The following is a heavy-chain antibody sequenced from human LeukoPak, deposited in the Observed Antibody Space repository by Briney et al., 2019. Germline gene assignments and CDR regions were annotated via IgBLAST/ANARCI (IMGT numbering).Heavy chain of an antibody. D-gene: IGHD6-6*01. V-gene: IGHV4-59*01. CDR1: GGSISGYY. J-gene: IGHJ3*02. Sequence: SETLSLTCTVSGGSISGYYWSWIRQPPGKGLEWIGYIYYSGSTNYNPSLKSRVTISVDTSKNQFSLKLSSVTAADTAVYYCARNFPSSSDAFDIWGQGTMVTVSS. CDR3: ARNFPSSSDAFDI. CDR2: IYYSGST.